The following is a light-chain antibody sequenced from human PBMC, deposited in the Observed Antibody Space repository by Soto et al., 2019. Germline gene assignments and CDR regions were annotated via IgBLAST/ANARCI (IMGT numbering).Light chain of an antibody. J-gene: IGKJ1*01. Sequence: IHVHQRPSKVPALVVGCATVSCRASPSISSWFAWHQQKPGKAPKVLLYDATNLEYGVPSRFSRSGFGTEFILTISSLQPDDFATYCCQHYGGLWTFGQGT. V-gene: IGKV1-5*01. CDR1: PSISSW. CDR3: QHYGGLWT. CDR2: DAT.